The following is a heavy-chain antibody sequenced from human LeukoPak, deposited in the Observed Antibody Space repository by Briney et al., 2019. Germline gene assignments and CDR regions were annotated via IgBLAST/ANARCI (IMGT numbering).Heavy chain of an antibody. V-gene: IGHV1-18*01. CDR3: ARVPTYSGSYDAYFDY. CDR2: ISAYNGNT. Sequence: ASVKVSCKASGGTFSSYAISWVRQAPGQGLEWMGWISAYNGNTNYAQKLQGRVTMTTDTSTSTAYKELRSLRSDDTAVYYCARVPTYSGSYDAYFDYWGQGTLVTVSS. CDR1: GGTFSSYA. J-gene: IGHJ4*02. D-gene: IGHD1-26*01.